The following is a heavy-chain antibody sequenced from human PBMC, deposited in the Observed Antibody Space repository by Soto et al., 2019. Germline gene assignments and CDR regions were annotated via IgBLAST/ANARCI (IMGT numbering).Heavy chain of an antibody. V-gene: IGHV4-4*02. CDR3: ASNVYYEIDS. CDR2: FYHSGST. J-gene: IGHJ4*02. D-gene: IGHD3-3*01. Sequence: QVQLQESGPGLVEPSGTRSLTCAVSVDSISSSSWWRWVRQPPGKGLEWIGEFYHSGSTNYNPSLKSRVNISIDKSKIQVSLKVSSVTVADTAIYYCASNVYYEIDSWGQGTLFTVSS. CDR1: VDSISSSSW.